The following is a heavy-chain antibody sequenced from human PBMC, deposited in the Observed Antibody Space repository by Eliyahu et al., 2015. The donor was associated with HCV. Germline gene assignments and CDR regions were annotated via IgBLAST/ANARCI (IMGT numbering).Heavy chain of an antibody. D-gene: IGHD6-19*01. Sequence: QVQLQESGPGLVXPSETLSLXCTXXXGSXXTYYWSWIRQPPGKXLAWIGXIHYSGSTNYNPPLKSRVTISVDTSKNQFSLKLTSVTAADTAMYYCASGGGGIAVTGTGGWFDPWGQGTLVTVSS. J-gene: IGHJ5*02. CDR2: IHYSGST. CDR3: ASGGGGIAVTGTGGWFDP. V-gene: IGHV4-59*01. CDR1: XGSXXTYY.